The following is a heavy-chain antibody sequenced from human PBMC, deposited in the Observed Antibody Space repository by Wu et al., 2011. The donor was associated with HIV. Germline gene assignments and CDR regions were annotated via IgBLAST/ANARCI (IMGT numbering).Heavy chain of an antibody. J-gene: IGHJ1*01. V-gene: IGHV1-18*01. D-gene: IGHD3-3*01. CDR1: GYTFTNYG. CDR3: ARDRYDFWSGYPPLQH. CDR2: ISADNGDT. Sequence: QVQLVQSGAEVKKPGASVKVSCKASGYTFTNYGISWVRQAPGQGLEWMGWISADNGDTNYAQKLQGRVTMTTDTSTSTAYMELRSLRSDDTAVYYCARDRYDFWSGYPPLQHWGPGHPWSPSPQ.